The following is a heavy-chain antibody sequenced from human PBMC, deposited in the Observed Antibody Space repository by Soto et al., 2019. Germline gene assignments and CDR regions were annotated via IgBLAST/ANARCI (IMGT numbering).Heavy chain of an antibody. CDR2: ISWDGGST. CDR1: GFTFDDYT. D-gene: IGHD5-18*01. V-gene: IGHV3-43*01. Sequence: GGSLRLSCAASGFTFDDYTMHWVRQAPGKGLEWVSLISWDGGSTYYADSVKGRFTISRDNSKNSLYLQMNSLRTEDTALYYCAKDRYNGVQLWLAGGFDYWGQGTLVTVSS. CDR3: AKDRYNGVQLWLAGGFDY. J-gene: IGHJ4*02.